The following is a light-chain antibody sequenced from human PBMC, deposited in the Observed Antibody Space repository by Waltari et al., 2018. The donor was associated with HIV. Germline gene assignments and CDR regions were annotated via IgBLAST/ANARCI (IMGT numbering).Light chain of an antibody. J-gene: IGKJ5*01. Sequence: EIVLTQSPGTLSLSPGERATLSCRASQTVYSPYLAWYQHRPGQAPRLLIFGASSRATGIPDRFSGSGSGTDFTLTISRLEPEDFAMFYCQQYGSSPLTFGQGTRLEIK. CDR3: QQYGSSPLT. V-gene: IGKV3-20*01. CDR1: QTVYSPY. CDR2: GAS.